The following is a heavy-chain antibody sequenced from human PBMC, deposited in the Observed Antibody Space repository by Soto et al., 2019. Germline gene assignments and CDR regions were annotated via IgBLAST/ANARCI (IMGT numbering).Heavy chain of an antibody. D-gene: IGHD3-10*01. J-gene: IGHJ4*02. V-gene: IGHV3-33*01. CDR1: GFTFSSYG. CDR3: ARALPTMVRGVMVFRGIDY. CDR2: IWYDGSNK. Sequence: QVQLVESGGGVVQPGRSLRLSCAASGFTFSSYGMHWVRQAPGKGLEWVAVIWYDGSNKYYADSVKGRFTISRDNSKNRLYLQMNSLRAEDTAVYYCARALPTMVRGVMVFRGIDYWGRGTLVTVSS.